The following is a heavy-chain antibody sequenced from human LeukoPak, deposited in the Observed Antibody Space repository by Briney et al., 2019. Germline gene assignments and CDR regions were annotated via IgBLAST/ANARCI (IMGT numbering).Heavy chain of an antibody. CDR3: ARDSGSYLQPTDY. D-gene: IGHD1-26*01. CDR1: GFTFSNYE. Sequence: PGGSLRLSCADSGFTFSNYEMVWVRQAPGKGLEWVSYISSTGRTMYYADSVKGRFTISRDNAKNTLYLQMNSLRADDTAVYHCARDSGSYLQPTDYWGQGTLVTVSS. CDR2: ISSTGRTM. V-gene: IGHV3-48*03. J-gene: IGHJ4*02.